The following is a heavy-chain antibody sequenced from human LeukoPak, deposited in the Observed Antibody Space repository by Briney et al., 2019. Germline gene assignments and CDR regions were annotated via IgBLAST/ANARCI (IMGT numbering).Heavy chain of an antibody. J-gene: IGHJ5*02. CDR3: ARFPVLSGDYAMWFDP. D-gene: IGHD4-17*01. V-gene: IGHV1-69*13. Sequence: SVKVSCKASGGTFSSYAISWARQAPGQGLEWMGGIIPIFGTANYAQKFQGRVTITADESTSTAYMELSSLRSEDTAVYYCARFPVLSGDYAMWFDPWGQGTLVTVSS. CDR2: IIPIFGTA. CDR1: GGTFSSYA.